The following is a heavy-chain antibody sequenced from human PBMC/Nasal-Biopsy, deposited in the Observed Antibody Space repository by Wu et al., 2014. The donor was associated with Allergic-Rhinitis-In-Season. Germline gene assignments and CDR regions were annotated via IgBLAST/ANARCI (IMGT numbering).Heavy chain of an antibody. V-gene: IGHV6-1*01. J-gene: IGHJ6*02. D-gene: IGHD3-16*01. CDR3: ASGRWADGMNV. Sequence: AISGDSVSNDKAAWNWVRQSPSGGLEWLGRTLYRSNKWFYDYEVSVKSRITVYADTSKNQFSLQLNSVTPEDTAVYYCASGRWADGMNVWGQGTTVTVSS. CDR2: TLYRSNKWFY. CDR1: GDSVSNDKAA.